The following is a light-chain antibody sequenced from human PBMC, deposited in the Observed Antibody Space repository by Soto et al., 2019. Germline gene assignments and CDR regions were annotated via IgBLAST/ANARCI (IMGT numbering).Light chain of an antibody. CDR2: GTS. Sequence: DIVLTQSPGNLSLSPWERATLSCRASQSVSSKYLAWYQQKPGQPPRVLIYGTSIRATGIPERFSGGGSGTDFTLTITRLESEDFAVYYCQQYGSSLFTFGPGTKVDF. J-gene: IGKJ3*01. V-gene: IGKV3-20*01. CDR1: QSVSSKY. CDR3: QQYGSSLFT.